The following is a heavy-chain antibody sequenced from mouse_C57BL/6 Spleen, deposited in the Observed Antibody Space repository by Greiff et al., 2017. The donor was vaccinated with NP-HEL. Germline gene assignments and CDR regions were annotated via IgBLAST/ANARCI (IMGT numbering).Heavy chain of an antibody. J-gene: IGHJ2*01. CDR2: IHPNSGST. V-gene: IGHV1-64*01. D-gene: IGHD4-1*01. CDR1: GYTFTSYW. CDR3: AREGTPGTADY. Sequence: QVQLQQSGAELVKPGASVKLSCKASGYTFTSYWMHWVKQRPGQGLEWIGMIHPNSGSTNYNEKFKSKATLTVDKSSSTAYMQLSSLTSEDSAVYYCAREGTPGTADYWGQGTTLTVSS.